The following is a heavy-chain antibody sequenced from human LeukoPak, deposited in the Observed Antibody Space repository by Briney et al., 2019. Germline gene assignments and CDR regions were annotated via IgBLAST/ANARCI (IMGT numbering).Heavy chain of an antibody. V-gene: IGHV1-46*01. D-gene: IGHD3-10*01. CDR2: INPSAGST. CDR1: GYTFTSYY. Sequence: ASVKVSCKASGYTFTSYYLHWVRQAPGQGLEWMGIINPSAGSTSYAQKFQGRVTLTRDMSTSTVYMEVGSLRSEDTAVYYCARDLRFGELSFLPFDYWGQGTLVTVSS. CDR3: ARDLRFGELSFLPFDY. J-gene: IGHJ4*02.